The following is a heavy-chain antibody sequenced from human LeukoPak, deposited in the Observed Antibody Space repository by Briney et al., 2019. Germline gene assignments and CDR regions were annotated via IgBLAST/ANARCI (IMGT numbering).Heavy chain of an antibody. J-gene: IGHJ4*02. V-gene: IGHV3-30*18. Sequence: PGGSLRLSCAASGFTFSSYGMHWVRQAPGKGLEWVAVISYDGSNKYYADSVKGRFTISRDNSKNTLYLQMNSLRAEDTAVYYCAKDYGSGSYFVLDYWGQGTLVTVPS. CDR1: GFTFSSYG. D-gene: IGHD3-10*01. CDR2: ISYDGSNK. CDR3: AKDYGSGSYFVLDY.